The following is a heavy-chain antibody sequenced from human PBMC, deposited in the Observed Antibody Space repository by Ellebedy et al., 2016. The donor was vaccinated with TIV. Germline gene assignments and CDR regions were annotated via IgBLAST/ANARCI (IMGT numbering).Heavy chain of an antibody. CDR2: ISAFNGNT. CDR1: GYTFTTYG. CDR3: ARGITGPVDLGY. Sequence: AASVKVSCKASGYTFTTYGISWVRQAPGQGLEWMGWISAFNGNTNYAQKFQGRVTMTTDTSTNTAYLDLRSLRPDDTAVYYCARGITGPVDLGYWGQGTLVTVSS. J-gene: IGHJ4*02. V-gene: IGHV1-18*04. D-gene: IGHD1-1*01.